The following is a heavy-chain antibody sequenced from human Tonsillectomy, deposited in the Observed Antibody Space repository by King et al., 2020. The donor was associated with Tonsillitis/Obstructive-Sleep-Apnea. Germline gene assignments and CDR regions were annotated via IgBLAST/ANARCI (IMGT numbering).Heavy chain of an antibody. CDR3: ARASGTAVAGGYYYYMDI. CDR1: SGSFSGYY. J-gene: IGHJ6*03. CDR2: ISHSGRT. V-gene: IGHV4-34*01. D-gene: IGHD6-19*01. Sequence: VQLPQWGAGLLKPSETLSLTCAVYSGSFSGYYWSWIRQPPGKGPEWIGEISHSGRTNHNPSLKSRVTISIDTSKAQFSLQVSSVTAADTGVYYCARASGTAVAGGYYYYMDIWDKGTPVTVSS.